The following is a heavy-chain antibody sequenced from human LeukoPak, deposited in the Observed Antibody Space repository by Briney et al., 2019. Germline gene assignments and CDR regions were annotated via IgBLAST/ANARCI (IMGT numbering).Heavy chain of an antibody. CDR3: ARAIYGDYVFAFDY. D-gene: IGHD4-17*01. CDR1: GGSISSGGYY. J-gene: IGHJ4*02. Sequence: SQTLSLTCAVSGGSISSGGYYWSWIRQPPGKGLEWIGYIYYSGSTNYNPSLKSRVTISVDTSKNQFSLKLSSVTAADTAVYYCARAIYGDYVFAFDYWGQGTLVTVSS. V-gene: IGHV4-61*08. CDR2: IYYSGST.